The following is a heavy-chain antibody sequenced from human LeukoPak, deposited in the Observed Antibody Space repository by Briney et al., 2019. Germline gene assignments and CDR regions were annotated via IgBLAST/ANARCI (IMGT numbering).Heavy chain of an antibody. V-gene: IGHV1-46*01. CDR1: GYTFTSYY. D-gene: IGHD3-22*01. J-gene: IGHJ5*02. CDR2: INPSGGST. Sequence: ASVKVSCKASGYTFTSYYMHWVRQAPGQGLEWMGIINPSGGSTSYAQKFQGRVTMTRDTSTSTVYMELSSLRSEDTAVYYCAREGDAYDSSGYYYLWFDPWGQGTLVTVSS. CDR3: AREGDAYDSSGYYYLWFDP.